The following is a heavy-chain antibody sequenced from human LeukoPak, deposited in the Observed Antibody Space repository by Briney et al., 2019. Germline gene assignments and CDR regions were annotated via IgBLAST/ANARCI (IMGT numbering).Heavy chain of an antibody. CDR2: IYYSGST. V-gene: IGHV4-59*08. D-gene: IGHD3-22*01. Sequence: PSETLSLTCTVSGGSISSYYWSWIRQPPGKGLEWIGCIYYSGSTYYNPSLKSRVTISVDTSKNQFSLKLSSVTAADTAVYYCARLLLSSGYFDYWGQGTLVTVSS. CDR3: ARLLLSSGYFDY. J-gene: IGHJ4*02. CDR1: GGSISSYY.